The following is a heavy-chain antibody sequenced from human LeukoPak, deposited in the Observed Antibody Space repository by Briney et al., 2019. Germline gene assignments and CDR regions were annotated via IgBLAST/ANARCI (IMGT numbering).Heavy chain of an antibody. Sequence: SETLSLTCTVSGDSLNSYYWSWIRQPPGEGLQWIGYIFYSGSSNYNASLRSRVAITVDTSKTQFSFKLTSVTAADTAVYYCAGRAARFFDYWGQGILVTVSS. J-gene: IGHJ4*02. CDR1: GDSLNSYY. D-gene: IGHD6-25*01. CDR2: IFYSGSS. CDR3: AGRAARFFDY. V-gene: IGHV4-59*01.